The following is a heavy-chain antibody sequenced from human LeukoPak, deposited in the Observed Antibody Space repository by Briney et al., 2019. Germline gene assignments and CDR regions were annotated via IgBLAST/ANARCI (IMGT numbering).Heavy chain of an antibody. V-gene: IGHV4-59*08. D-gene: IGHD2-15*01. Sequence: SETLSLTCIVSGDSISTDYWSWIRQSAGKGLEWIGYINYNGNTEYNPSLKSRVTISVDRSKNHFSLKMKSVTAADTAMYYCARLDCISDRCYNYWGLGTLVTVPS. CDR3: ARLDCISDRCYNY. CDR2: INYNGNT. J-gene: IGHJ4*02. CDR1: GDSISTDY.